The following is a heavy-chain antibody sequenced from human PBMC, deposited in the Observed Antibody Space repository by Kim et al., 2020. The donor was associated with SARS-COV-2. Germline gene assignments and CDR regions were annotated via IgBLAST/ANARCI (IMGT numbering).Heavy chain of an antibody. CDR1: GFTFSSYG. Sequence: GGSLRLSCAASGFTFSSYGMHWIRQAPGKGLEWVTYIWYDGGNQDYADAVKGRFITSRDQSTNTLFLQMNSLRAEDTAIYYCARDIGTSNKYIDSWGQGTLVTVSS. V-gene: IGHV3-33*02. CDR2: IWYDGGNQ. D-gene: IGHD1-26*01. CDR3: ARDIGTSNKYIDS. J-gene: IGHJ4*03.